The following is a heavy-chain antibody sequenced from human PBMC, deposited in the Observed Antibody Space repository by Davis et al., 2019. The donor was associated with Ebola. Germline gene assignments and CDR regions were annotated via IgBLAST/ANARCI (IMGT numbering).Heavy chain of an antibody. CDR2: ISGSGSFT. J-gene: IGHJ3*02. V-gene: IGHV3-23*01. CDR3: ARDDSWAFDI. Sequence: GGSLRLSCAASGFTFSIYAMNWVRQAPGKGLEWVSAISGSGSFTYYANSVKGRFTISRDNSKNTLYLQMDSLRDEDTAVYYCARDDSWAFDIWGQGTMVTVSS. D-gene: IGHD2-21*01. CDR1: GFTFSIYA.